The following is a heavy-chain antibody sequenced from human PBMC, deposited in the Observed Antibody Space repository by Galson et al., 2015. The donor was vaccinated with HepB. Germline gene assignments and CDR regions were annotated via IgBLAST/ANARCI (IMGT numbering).Heavy chain of an antibody. CDR3: ATARGYSYGHIGGLDY. Sequence: SLRLSCAASGFTFSSYVMHWVRQAPGKGLEWVAVLGYDGSYKKNADSVKGRFTISRDNSKNTLYLQMNSLRAEDTAVYYCATARGYSYGHIGGLDYWGQGTLVTVSS. CDR2: LGYDGSYK. V-gene: IGHV3-30*03. CDR1: GFTFSSYV. J-gene: IGHJ4*02. D-gene: IGHD5-18*01.